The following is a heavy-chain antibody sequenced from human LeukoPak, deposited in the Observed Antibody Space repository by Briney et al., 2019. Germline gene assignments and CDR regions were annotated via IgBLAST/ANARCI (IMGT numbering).Heavy chain of an antibody. J-gene: IGHJ4*02. CDR1: GYTFTGYY. D-gene: IGHD6-13*01. Sequence: GASVKVSCKASGYTFTGYYMHWVRQAPGQGLEWMGWINPNSGGTNYAQKFQGRVTITRNTSISTAYMELSSLRSEDTAVYYCARELRVAAAGHFDYWGQGTLVTVSS. CDR2: INPNSGGT. V-gene: IGHV1-2*02. CDR3: ARELRVAAAGHFDY.